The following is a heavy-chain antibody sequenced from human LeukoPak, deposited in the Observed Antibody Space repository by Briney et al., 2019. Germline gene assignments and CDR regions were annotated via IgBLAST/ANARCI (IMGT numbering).Heavy chain of an antibody. D-gene: IGHD3-3*01. V-gene: IGHV3-74*01. CDR3: AGPPWSALH. J-gene: IGHJ1*01. CDR2: INSDGSST. CDR1: GFTFSNAW. Sequence: GGSLRLSCAASGFTFSNAWMHWVRQAPGKGLVWVSRINSDGSSTNYADSVKGRFTISRDNAKNTLYLQMNGLRAEDTAVYYCAGPPWSALHWGQGTLVTVSS.